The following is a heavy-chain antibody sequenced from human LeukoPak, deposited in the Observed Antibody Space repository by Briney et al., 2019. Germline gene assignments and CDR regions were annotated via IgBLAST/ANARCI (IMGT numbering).Heavy chain of an antibody. CDR3: ARDEYYGSKDY. CDR2: INHSGST. V-gene: IGHV4-34*01. Sequence: PSETLSLTCAVYGGSFSGYYWSWIRQPPGKGLEWIGEINHSGSTNYNPSLKSRVTISVDTSKNQFSLKLSSVTAADTAVYYCARDEYYGSKDYWGQGTLVTVSS. J-gene: IGHJ4*02. D-gene: IGHD3-10*01. CDR1: GGSFSGYY.